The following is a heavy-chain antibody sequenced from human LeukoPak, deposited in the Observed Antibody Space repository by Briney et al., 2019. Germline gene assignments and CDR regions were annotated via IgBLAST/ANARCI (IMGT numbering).Heavy chain of an antibody. CDR1: GFTFSSYS. J-gene: IGHJ4*02. CDR3: AKGGYSSTYFDY. D-gene: IGHD5-12*01. CDR2: IISSSSYI. Sequence: PGGSLRLSCAASGFTFSSYSMNWVRQAPGKGLEWVSSIISSSSYIYYADSVKGRFTISRDNAKKSLYLQMNSLRAEDTAVYYCAKGGYSSTYFDYWGQGTLVTVSS. V-gene: IGHV3-21*01.